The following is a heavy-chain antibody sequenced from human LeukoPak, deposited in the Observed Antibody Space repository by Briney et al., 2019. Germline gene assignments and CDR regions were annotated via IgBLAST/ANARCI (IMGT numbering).Heavy chain of an antibody. J-gene: IGHJ5*02. D-gene: IGHD4-17*01. CDR1: GGTFSSYA. V-gene: IGHV1-69*13. Sequence: GASVKVSCKASGGTFSSYAISWVRQAPGQGLEWMGGIIPIFGTANYAQKFQGRVTITADESTSTAYMELSSLRPEDTAVYYCARIPPQSTVTTGVKAGRGYWFDPWGQGTLVTVSS. CDR3: ARIPPQSTVTTGVKAGRGYWFDP. CDR2: IIPIFGTA.